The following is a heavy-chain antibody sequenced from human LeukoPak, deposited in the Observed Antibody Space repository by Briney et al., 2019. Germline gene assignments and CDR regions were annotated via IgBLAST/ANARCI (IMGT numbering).Heavy chain of an antibody. CDR3: ARLKPRYGMDV. V-gene: IGHV3-21*01. CDR2: ISSSSSYI. CDR1: GFTFSSYS. J-gene: IGHJ6*02. Sequence: PGGSLRLSCAASGFTFSSYSMNWVRQAPVKGLEWVSSISSSSSYIYYADSVKGRFTISRDNAKNSLYLQMNSLRAEDTAVYYCARLKPRYGMDVWGQGTTVTVSS.